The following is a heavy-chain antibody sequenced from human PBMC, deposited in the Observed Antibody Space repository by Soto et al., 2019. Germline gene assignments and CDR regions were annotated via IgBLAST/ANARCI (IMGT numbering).Heavy chain of an antibody. CDR2: INSDGSST. V-gene: IGHV3-74*01. D-gene: IGHD2-2*01. J-gene: IGHJ6*02. Sequence: EVQLVESGGGLVQPGGSLRLSCAASGFTFSSYWMHWVRQAPGKGLVWVSRINSDGSSTSYADSVKGRFTISRDNAKNTLYLQMNSLRAEDTAVYYCASGGEDVVVAAAMLGEVDYDYGMDVWVQGTTVTVSS. CDR1: GFTFSSYW. CDR3: ASGGEDVVVAAAMLGEVDYDYGMDV.